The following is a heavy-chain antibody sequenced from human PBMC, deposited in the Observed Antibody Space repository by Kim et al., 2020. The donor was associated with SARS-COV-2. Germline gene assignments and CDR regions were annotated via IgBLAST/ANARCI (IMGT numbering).Heavy chain of an antibody. CDR1: GGSISSSNW. J-gene: IGHJ6*01. V-gene: IGHV4-4*02. Sequence: SETLSLTCAVSGGSISSSNWWSWVRQPPGKGLEWIGEIYHRGSTNYNPSLKSGVTISVDTPKNQFSLKLSSATAADTAVYYCGRSDAGLRFPGIHSYYG. CDR3: GRSDAGLRFPGIHSYYG. D-gene: IGHD4-17*01. CDR2: IYHRGST.